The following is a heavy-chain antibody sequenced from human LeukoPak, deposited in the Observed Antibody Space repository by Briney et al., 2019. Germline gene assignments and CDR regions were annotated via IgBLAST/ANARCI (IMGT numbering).Heavy chain of an antibody. D-gene: IGHD6-13*01. CDR3: ARDFFPIVDSSWYEIGY. CDR1: GFTFSSYA. V-gene: IGHV3-23*01. CDR2: ISGSGGST. J-gene: IGHJ4*02. Sequence: GGSLRLSCAASGFTFSSYAMSWVRQAPGKGLEWVSAISGSGGSTYYADSVKGRFTISRDNSKNTLYLQMNSLRAEDTAVYYCARDFFPIVDSSWYEIGYWGQGTLVTVSS.